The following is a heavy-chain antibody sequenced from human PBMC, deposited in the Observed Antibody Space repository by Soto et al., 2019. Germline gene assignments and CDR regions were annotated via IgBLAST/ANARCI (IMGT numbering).Heavy chain of an antibody. CDR2: IIPNLGIA. D-gene: IGHD2-2*01. Sequence: QVQLVQSGAEVKKPGSSVKVSCKASGGTFSSYTISWVRQAPGQGLEWMGRIIPNLGIANYAQKFQGRVTITADKSTSPAYMELSSLTSEDTAVYSCARDGYCNSTGCPWYFDLWGRGTLVTVSS. CDR1: GGTFSSYT. V-gene: IGHV1-69*08. J-gene: IGHJ2*01. CDR3: ARDGYCNSTGCPWYFDL.